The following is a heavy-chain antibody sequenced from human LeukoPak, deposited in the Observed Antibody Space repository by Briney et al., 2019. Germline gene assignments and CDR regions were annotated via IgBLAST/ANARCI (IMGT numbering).Heavy chain of an antibody. V-gene: IGHV3-21*01. CDR3: AREDGGYYDFWSGSGDAFDI. CDR1: GFTFSSYS. Sequence: GGSLRLSCAASGFTFSSYSMNWVRQAPGKGLEWVSSISSSSYIYYADSVKGRFTISRDNAKNSLYLQMNSLRAEDTAVYYCAREDGGYYDFWSGSGDAFDIWGQGTMVTVSS. D-gene: IGHD3-3*01. J-gene: IGHJ3*02. CDR2: ISSSSYI.